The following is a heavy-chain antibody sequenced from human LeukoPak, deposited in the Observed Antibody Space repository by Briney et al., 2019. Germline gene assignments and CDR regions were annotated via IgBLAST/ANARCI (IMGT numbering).Heavy chain of an antibody. Sequence: PSDTLSLTCAVYGGSFSGYYWSWLRQPPGKGLEGIGEINHSGSTNYNPPLKSRVTISVDTSKNQFSLKLSSVTAADTAVYYCARGRYSGNWFDPWGQGTLVTVSS. CDR2: INHSGST. CDR3: ARGRYSGNWFDP. CDR1: GGSFSGYY. V-gene: IGHV4-34*01. J-gene: IGHJ5*02. D-gene: IGHD3-10*01.